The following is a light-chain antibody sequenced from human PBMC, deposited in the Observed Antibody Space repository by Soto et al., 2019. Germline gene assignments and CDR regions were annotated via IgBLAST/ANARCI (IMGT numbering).Light chain of an antibody. CDR2: EVS. J-gene: IGLJ1*01. V-gene: IGLV2-14*01. CDR3: TTFAPGRIYV. CDR1: RSDIGPYDY. Sequence: QSALTQPASVSGSPGQSITISCSGARSDIGPYDYVSWYQHHPGRAPKLLIYEVSNRPSGVSYRFSGSKSGNTASLTISGLQAEDEGDYYCTTFAPGRIYVFGSGTKVTVL.